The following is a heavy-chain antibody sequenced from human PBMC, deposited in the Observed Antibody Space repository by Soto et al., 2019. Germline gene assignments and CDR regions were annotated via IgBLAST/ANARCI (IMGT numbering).Heavy chain of an antibody. CDR1: GGIFSTYA. V-gene: IGHV1-69*01. Sequence: QVQLVQSGAEVKKPGSSVKVSCKASGGIFSTYAISWLRQAPGQGPEWMGGIIPIFGTPNYAQRFQGRVTITADESTSTAYMELSRLRSEDMAVYYCARDRDDYGSGNYYNRIDFWGQGTLVTVSS. J-gene: IGHJ4*02. D-gene: IGHD3-10*01. CDR2: IIPIFGTP. CDR3: ARDRDDYGSGNYYNRIDF.